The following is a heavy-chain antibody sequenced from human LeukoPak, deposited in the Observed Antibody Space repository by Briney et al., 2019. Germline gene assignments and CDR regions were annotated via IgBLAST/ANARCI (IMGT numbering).Heavy chain of an antibody. D-gene: IGHD4-23*01. CDR2: ISYDGSNK. CDR3: ARDYGGNYYFDY. Sequence: GRSLRLSCAASGFTLSSYAMHWVRQAPGKGLEWVAVISYDGSNKYYADSVKGRFTISRDNSKNTLYLQMNSLRAEDTAVYYCARDYGGNYYFDYWGQGTLVTVSS. J-gene: IGHJ4*02. V-gene: IGHV3-30-3*01. CDR1: GFTLSSYA.